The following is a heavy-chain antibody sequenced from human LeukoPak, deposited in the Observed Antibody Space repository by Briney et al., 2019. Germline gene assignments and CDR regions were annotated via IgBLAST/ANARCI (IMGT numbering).Heavy chain of an antibody. Sequence: SETLSLTCIVSGGSISSYDWSWIRQPPGKGLEWIGSIYYSGSTYYNPSLKSRVTISVDTSKNQFSLKLSSVTAADTAVYYCARLVKFGGSLGYWGQGTLVTVSS. CDR1: GGSISSYD. CDR2: IYYSGST. CDR3: ARLVKFGGSLGY. J-gene: IGHJ4*02. V-gene: IGHV4-59*04. D-gene: IGHD3-16*01.